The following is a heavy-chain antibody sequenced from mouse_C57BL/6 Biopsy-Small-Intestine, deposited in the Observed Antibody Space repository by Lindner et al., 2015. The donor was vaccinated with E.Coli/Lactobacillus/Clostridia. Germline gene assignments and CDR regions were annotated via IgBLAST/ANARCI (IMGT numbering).Heavy chain of an antibody. Sequence: VQLQESGPGLVAPSQSLSITCTVSGFSLTNYGVDWVRQSPGKGLEWLGVIWGVGSTNHNSALKSRLSISKDNSKSQVFLKLNSLQTDDTATYYCAALFVNWYFDVWGTGTTVTVSS. V-gene: IGHV2-6*01. CDR1: GFSLTNYG. D-gene: IGHD1-1*01. CDR3: AALFVNWYFDV. J-gene: IGHJ1*03. CDR2: IWGVGST.